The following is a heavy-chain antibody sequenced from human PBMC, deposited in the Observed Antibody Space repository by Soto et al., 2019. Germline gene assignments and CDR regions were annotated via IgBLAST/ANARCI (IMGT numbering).Heavy chain of an antibody. J-gene: IGHJ4*02. CDR2: ITVYNGNT. D-gene: IGHD3-3*01. V-gene: IGHV1-18*01. CDR1: GYIFSSYG. CDR3: ARDNTGVVGVDY. Sequence: QVQLLQSGAEVKKPGASVKVSCKTSGYIFSSYGVNWVRQAPGQGLEWMGWITVYNGNTQYVQKFQDRVTMTTDTSTSTAYMGLRSLRSDDTAVYYCARDNTGVVGVDYWGQGTLVTVSS.